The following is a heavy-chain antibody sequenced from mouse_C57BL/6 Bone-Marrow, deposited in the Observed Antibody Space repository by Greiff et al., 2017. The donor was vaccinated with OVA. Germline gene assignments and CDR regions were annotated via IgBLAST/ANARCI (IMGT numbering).Heavy chain of an antibody. CDR3: ARAPLFITTVVDY. J-gene: IGHJ2*01. V-gene: IGHV1-26*01. CDR1: GYTFTDYY. CDR2: INPNNGGT. D-gene: IGHD1-1*01. Sequence: EVQLQQSGPELVKPGASVKISCKASGYTFTDYYMNWVKQSHGKSLEWIGDINPNNGGTSYNQKFKGKATLTVDKSSSTAYMELRSLTSEDSAVYYCARAPLFITTVVDYWGQGTTLTVSS.